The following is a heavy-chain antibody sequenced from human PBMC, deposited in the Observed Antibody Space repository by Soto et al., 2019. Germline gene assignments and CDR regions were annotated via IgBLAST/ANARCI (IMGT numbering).Heavy chain of an antibody. CDR2: ISNHNVKLTT. CDR3: ATDCGTVKCYGRSRYADH. D-gene: IGHD2-2*01. Sequence: QVQLVQSAAEVKKPGASVKVSCKISGDTSNTFGVTWVRQAPGQGPAWMGWISNHNVKLTTNYAQKFQGRLTMTTDTSTNTVYMELRSLQSDDTAIYYCATDCGTVKCYGRSRYADHWGQGTLVTVSS. CDR1: GDTSNTFG. J-gene: IGHJ4*02. V-gene: IGHV1-18*04.